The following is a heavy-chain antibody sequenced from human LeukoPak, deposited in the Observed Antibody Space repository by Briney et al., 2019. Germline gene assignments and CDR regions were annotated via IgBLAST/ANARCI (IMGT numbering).Heavy chain of an antibody. V-gene: IGHV3-23*01. J-gene: IGHJ4*02. CDR1: GFTFSNYA. D-gene: IGHD4-23*01. Sequence: PGGSLRLSCAASGFTFSNYAVNWVRQAPRKGLEWVSGISGDASGTYYADSVKGRFTISRDNSKNTLYLQMNSLRAEDTAVYYCATSGGNSLASDYWGQGTLVTVSS. CDR3: ATSGGNSLASDY. CDR2: ISGDASGT.